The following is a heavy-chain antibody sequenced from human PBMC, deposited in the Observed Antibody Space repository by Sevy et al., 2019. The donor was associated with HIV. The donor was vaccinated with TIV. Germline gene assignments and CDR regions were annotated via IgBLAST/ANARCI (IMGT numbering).Heavy chain of an antibody. CDR3: TRNGGAFDNGFDP. Sequence: GVSLRLSCTASGFTFSRYDMNWVRQAPGKGLEWVSKISSSGSSIYYADSVKGRFTISRDNAKNSLNLQMNSLRAKDTAVYYCTRNGGAFDNGFDPWGQGTLFTVSS. J-gene: IGHJ5*02. CDR1: GFTFSRYD. D-gene: IGHD2-8*01. CDR2: ISSSGSSI. V-gene: IGHV3-48*03.